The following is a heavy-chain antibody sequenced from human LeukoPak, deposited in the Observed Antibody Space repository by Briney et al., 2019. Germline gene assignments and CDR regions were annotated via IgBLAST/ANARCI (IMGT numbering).Heavy chain of an antibody. V-gene: IGHV4-59*01. CDR3: ARYYCAGVCYYFQH. CDR1: GGSISSYY. CDR2: VYYSGST. Sequence: SETLSLTCTVSGGSISSYYWSWIRQPPGKGLEWIGYVYYSGSTNYNPSLKSRVTISVDASKDQFSLKLSSVTAADTAVYYCARYYCAGVCYYFQHWGQGTLVTVSS. J-gene: IGHJ1*01. D-gene: IGHD2-21*02.